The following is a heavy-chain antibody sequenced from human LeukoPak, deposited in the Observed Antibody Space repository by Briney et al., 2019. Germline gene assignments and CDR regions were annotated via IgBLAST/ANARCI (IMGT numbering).Heavy chain of an antibody. J-gene: IGHJ4*02. CDR1: GYSFTSYW. V-gene: IGHV5-51*01. Sequence: GESLKISCKGSGYSFTSYWVGWVRQMPGKGLEWMGIIYPGDSDTRYSPSFQGQVTISADKSISTAYLQWSSLKASDTAMYYCARPEEYSYGYVNYWGQGTLVTVSS. D-gene: IGHD5-18*01. CDR2: IYPGDSDT. CDR3: ARPEEYSYGYVNY.